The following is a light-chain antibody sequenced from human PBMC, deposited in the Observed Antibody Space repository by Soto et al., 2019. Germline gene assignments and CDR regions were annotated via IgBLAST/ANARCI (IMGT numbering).Light chain of an antibody. J-gene: IGKJ4*01. CDR3: HHYNNWPHT. V-gene: IGKV3-15*01. CDR2: GAS. CDR1: QSVASN. Sequence: DIVMTQSPATLSVSPGERATLSCRASQSVASNLAWYQQRPGQAPRLLIYGASTRATGVPVRFSGSGSGTEFTLPISSLQSEDFAVYYGHHYNNWPHTFGGGTKVEIK.